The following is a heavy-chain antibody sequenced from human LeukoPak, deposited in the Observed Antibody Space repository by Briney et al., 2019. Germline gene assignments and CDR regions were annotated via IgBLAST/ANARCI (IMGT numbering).Heavy chain of an antibody. Sequence: GGSLRLSCSASGFPFNTYAIHWVRQAPGKGLEYVAGISGNGDNTDFADSAKGRFTISRDNSKSTLFLQMNSLRAEDTAVYFCTRDSALLGVAFDLWGQGTVVTVSS. CDR3: TRDSALLGVAFDL. CDR1: GFPFNTYA. D-gene: IGHD2-15*01. V-gene: IGHV3-64D*06. CDR2: ISGNGDNT. J-gene: IGHJ3*01.